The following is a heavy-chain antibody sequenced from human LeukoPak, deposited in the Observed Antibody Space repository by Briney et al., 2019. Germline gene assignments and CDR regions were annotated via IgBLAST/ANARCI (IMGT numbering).Heavy chain of an antibody. CDR3: AKEVCRDLRCFDAY. Sequence: PGGSLRLSCATSGFTFTTFWMHWVRQAPGKGLVWVSRINHDGSSTNYADSVKGRFTISRDNAKNTVYLQMNSLRVDDTAVYYCAKEVCRDLRCFDAYWGQGTLVTVSS. J-gene: IGHJ4*02. CDR1: GFTFTTFW. CDR2: INHDGSST. D-gene: IGHD3-9*01. V-gene: IGHV3-74*01.